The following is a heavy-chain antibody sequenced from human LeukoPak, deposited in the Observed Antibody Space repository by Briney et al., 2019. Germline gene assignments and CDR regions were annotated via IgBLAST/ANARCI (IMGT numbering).Heavy chain of an antibody. CDR3: AKGVGATFSCPND. V-gene: IGHV3-9*03. CDR1: GSTFDDYA. D-gene: IGHD1-26*01. J-gene: IGHJ4*02. Sequence: SGGSLRLSCAASGSTFDDYAMHWVRQAPGKGLEWVSGISWNSGSIGYADSVKGRFTISRDNAKNSLYLQMNSLRAEDMALYYCAKGVGATFSCPNDWGQGTLVTVSS. CDR2: ISWNSGSI.